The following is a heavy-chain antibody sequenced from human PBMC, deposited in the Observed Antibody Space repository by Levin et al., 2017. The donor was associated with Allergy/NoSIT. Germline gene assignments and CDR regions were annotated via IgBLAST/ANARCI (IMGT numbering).Heavy chain of an antibody. Sequence: GGSLRLSCAASGFTFSSNYMSWVRQAPGKGLEWVSIIYSDGSTYYADSAKGRFTISRDNSKNTLYLQMKSLRAEDTAVFYCARARSTAGGPDWYFALWGRGTLVTVSS. CDR1: GFTFSSNY. CDR3: ARARSTAGGPDWYFAL. V-gene: IGHV3-66*02. CDR2: IYSDGST. J-gene: IGHJ2*01. D-gene: IGHD5-18*01.